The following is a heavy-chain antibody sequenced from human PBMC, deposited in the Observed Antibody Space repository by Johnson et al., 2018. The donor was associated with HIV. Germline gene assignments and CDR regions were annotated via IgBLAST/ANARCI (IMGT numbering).Heavy chain of an antibody. CDR1: GFTFSNYG. Sequence: QVQLVESGGGVVQPGGSLTLSCAASGFTFSNYGMHWVRQAPGKGLEWVAFIQSDGKIKFYADSVKGRFTISRDNSKNSFYIQMHSLRAEDTAVYYCAKGDYGDYEGSDAFDIWGQGTMVTVSS. CDR2: IQSDGKIK. CDR3: AKGDYGDYEGSDAFDI. J-gene: IGHJ3*02. V-gene: IGHV3-30*02. D-gene: IGHD4-17*01.